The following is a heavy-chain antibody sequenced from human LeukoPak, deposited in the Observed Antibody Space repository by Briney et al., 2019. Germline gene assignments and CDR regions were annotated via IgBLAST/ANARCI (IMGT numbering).Heavy chain of an antibody. Sequence: GGSLRLPCAASGFTFSSYAMSWVRQAPGKGLEWVSLISGSGDSTYYADSARGRFAISRDNSKNTLYLQMNSLRAEDTAIYYCAKGIGLANDAFDIWGQGTMVTVSS. CDR1: GFTFSSYA. CDR2: ISGSGDST. V-gene: IGHV3-23*01. D-gene: IGHD1-26*01. J-gene: IGHJ3*02. CDR3: AKGIGLANDAFDI.